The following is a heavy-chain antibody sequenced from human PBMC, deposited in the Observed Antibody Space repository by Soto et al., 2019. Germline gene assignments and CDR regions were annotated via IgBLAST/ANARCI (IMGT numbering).Heavy chain of an antibody. CDR1: GFTFRNYN. V-gene: IGHV3-21*05. CDR2: ISIGGRSI. CDR3: DGDEDYLNWFDP. D-gene: IGHD4-17*01. J-gene: IGHJ5*02. Sequence: GGSLRLSCAASGFTFRNYNMNWVCQVPGKGLEWVAHISIGGRSINYADSVKGRFTISRDDAENSLNLHMKSLRAEDTAVYYCDGDEDYLNWFDPCGQLTLVPVSS.